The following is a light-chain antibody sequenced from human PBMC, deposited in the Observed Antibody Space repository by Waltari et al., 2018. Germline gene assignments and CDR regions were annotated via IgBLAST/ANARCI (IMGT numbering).Light chain of an antibody. Sequence: QSALTQPPSASGSPGQSVTISCTGTSSDVGRYNYVSWYQQHPGQAPKLMIYEVSKRPAGGPSRLSGSKSGNTASLTVSGLQAEDEADYYCSSYAGSNNVVFGGGTKLTVL. CDR2: EVS. V-gene: IGLV2-8*01. J-gene: IGLJ2*01. CDR3: SSYAGSNNVV. CDR1: SSDVGRYNY.